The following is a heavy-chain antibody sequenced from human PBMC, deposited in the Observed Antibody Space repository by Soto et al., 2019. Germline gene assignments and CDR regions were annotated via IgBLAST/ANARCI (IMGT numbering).Heavy chain of an antibody. D-gene: IGHD4-17*01. Sequence: PGGSLRLSCAASGFTFSSYSMNWVRQAPGKGLEWVSSISSSSSYIYYADSVKGRFTISRDNAKNSLYLQMNSLRAEDTAVYYCARDLSGDYGALDTWGQGTMVTVSS. V-gene: IGHV3-21*01. CDR3: ARDLSGDYGALDT. CDR2: ISSSSSYI. CDR1: GFTFSSYS. J-gene: IGHJ3*02.